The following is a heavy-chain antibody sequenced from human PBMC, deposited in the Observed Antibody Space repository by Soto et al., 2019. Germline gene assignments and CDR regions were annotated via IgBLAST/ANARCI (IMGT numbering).Heavy chain of an antibody. J-gene: IGHJ4*02. Sequence: PGGSLRLSCAASGFTFSSYGMHWVRQAPGKGLEWVAVISYDGSNKYYADSVKGRFTISRDNSKNTLYLQMNSLRAEDTAVYYCAKEAGPVFFDYWGQGTLVTVSS. CDR3: AKEAGPVFFDY. V-gene: IGHV3-30*18. D-gene: IGHD2-8*01. CDR1: GFTFSSYG. CDR2: ISYDGSNK.